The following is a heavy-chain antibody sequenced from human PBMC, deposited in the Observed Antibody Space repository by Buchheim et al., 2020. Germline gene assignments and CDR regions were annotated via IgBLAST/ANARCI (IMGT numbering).Heavy chain of an antibody. CDR1: GGSISSGGYY. V-gene: IGHV4-31*03. J-gene: IGHJ6*02. CDR2: IYYSGST. Sequence: QVQLQESGPGLVKPSQTLSLTCTVSGGSISSGGYYWSWIRQHPGKGLEWIGYIYYSGSTHYNPSLKRRVTISVDTSKNQFSLKLSSVTAADTAVYYCARERGFNWNYGGDYYYYGMDVWGQGTT. CDR3: ARERGFNWNYGGDYYYYGMDV. D-gene: IGHD1-7*01.